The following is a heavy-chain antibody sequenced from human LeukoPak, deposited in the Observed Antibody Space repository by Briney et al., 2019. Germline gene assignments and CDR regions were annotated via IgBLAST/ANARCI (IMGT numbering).Heavy chain of an antibody. D-gene: IGHD6-19*01. Sequence: PGGSLRLSCAAPGFTFSSYWLSWVRQAPGKGLEWVANIKQDGSEKDYVDSVKGRFTISRDNAKNSLFLQMNSLRAEDTAVYYCAGGSGWLIEVYWGQGTLVTVSS. CDR1: GFTFSSYW. CDR3: AGGSGWLIEVY. CDR2: IKQDGSEK. J-gene: IGHJ4*02. V-gene: IGHV3-7*01.